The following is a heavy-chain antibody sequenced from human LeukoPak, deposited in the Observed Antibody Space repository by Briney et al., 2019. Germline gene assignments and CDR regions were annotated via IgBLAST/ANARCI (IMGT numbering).Heavy chain of an antibody. Sequence: GGSLRLSCAAPGFTFSSYAMHWVRQAPGKGLEWVAVISYDGSNKYYADSVKGRFTISRDNSKNTLYLQMNSLRAEDTAVYYCAVRYQLLRGFDYWGQGTLVTVSS. V-gene: IGHV3-30-3*01. J-gene: IGHJ4*02. CDR1: GFTFSSYA. D-gene: IGHD2-2*01. CDR2: ISYDGSNK. CDR3: AVRYQLLRGFDY.